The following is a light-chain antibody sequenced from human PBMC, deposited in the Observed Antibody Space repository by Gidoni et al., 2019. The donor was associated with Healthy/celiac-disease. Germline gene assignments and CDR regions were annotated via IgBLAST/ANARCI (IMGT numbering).Light chain of an antibody. V-gene: IGKV3-20*01. J-gene: IGKJ1*01. CDR3: QQYGSSPQT. Sequence: EIVLTQSPGTLSLSPGERATLSCRASQSVSSSYLAWYQQKPGQAPRLLIYGASSRATGIPDRFSGSGSGTDFTLTISRLEPEDFAVYYCQQYGSSPQTFGQXTKVEI. CDR2: GAS. CDR1: QSVSSSY.